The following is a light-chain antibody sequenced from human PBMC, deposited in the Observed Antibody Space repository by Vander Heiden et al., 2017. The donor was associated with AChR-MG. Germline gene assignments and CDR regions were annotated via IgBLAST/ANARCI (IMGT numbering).Light chain of an antibody. CDR3: AAWDDSLNGPV. J-gene: IGLJ2*01. V-gene: IGLV1-44*01. CDR1: SSHIRSNT. CDR2: SNN. Sequence: QSVLTQPPPASETPGQTLPISCSGSSSHIRSNTVNWYQQLPGTAPKLLIYSNNQRPSGVPDRFSGSKSGTSASLAISGLQSEDEADYYCAAWDDSLNGPVFGGGTKLTVL.